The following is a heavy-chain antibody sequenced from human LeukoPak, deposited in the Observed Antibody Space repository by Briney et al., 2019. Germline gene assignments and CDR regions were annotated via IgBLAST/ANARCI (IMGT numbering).Heavy chain of an antibody. Sequence: ASVKVSCKASGYTFTSYGISWVRLAPGHGLEWMGWISAYNGNRKYEKKLQGRVTMTTDTATSTAYMELSSLRADDTAVYYCARDLYGSGSSYMDVWGKGTTVTISS. CDR3: ARDLYGSGSSYMDV. D-gene: IGHD3-10*01. CDR2: ISAYNGNR. CDR1: GYTFTSYG. J-gene: IGHJ6*03. V-gene: IGHV1-18*01.